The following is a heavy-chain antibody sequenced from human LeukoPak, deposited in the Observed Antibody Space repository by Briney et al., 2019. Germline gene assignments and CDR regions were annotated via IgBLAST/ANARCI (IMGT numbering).Heavy chain of an antibody. D-gene: IGHD1-26*01. CDR2: IYPSGST. CDR3: ARENSGSYREFDY. J-gene: IGHJ4*02. V-gene: IGHV4-4*07. CDR1: GGSISSYY. Sequence: SEPLSLTCTVSGGSISSYYWTWIRQPAGKGLEWIGRIYPSGSTNYNPSLKSRVTMSVDTSKNQFSLKLRSVTAADTAVYYCARENSGSYREFDYWGQGTLVTVSS.